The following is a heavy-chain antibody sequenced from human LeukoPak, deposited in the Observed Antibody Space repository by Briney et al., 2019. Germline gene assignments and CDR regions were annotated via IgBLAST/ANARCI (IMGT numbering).Heavy chain of an antibody. CDR1: GYTFSSYS. D-gene: IGHD3-22*01. V-gene: IGHV3-21*01. CDR2: ISVGSNYI. J-gene: IGHJ4*02. CDR3: ARLRRNSDRSGYYYYYDY. Sequence: KPGGSLRLSCAASGYTFSSYSINWVRQAPGKRLEWVSSISVGSNYIYYADSVRGRFSISRDDARNSLYLQMDSLRGDDTAVYYCARLRRNSDRSGYYYYYDYWGQGTLVTVSS.